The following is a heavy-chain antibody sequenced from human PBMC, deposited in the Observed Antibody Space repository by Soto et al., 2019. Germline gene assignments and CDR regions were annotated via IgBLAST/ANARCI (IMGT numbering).Heavy chain of an antibody. D-gene: IGHD3-10*01. CDR2: ISSSSSYI. J-gene: IGHJ3*02. CDR1: GFTFSSYS. V-gene: IGHV3-21*01. CDR3: ARGHYYGSGSYYPPDAFDI. Sequence: GGSLRLSCAASGFTFSSYSMNWVRQAPGKGLEWVSSISSSSSYIYYADSVKGRFTISRDNAKNSLYLQMNSLRAEDTAVYYCARGHYYGSGSYYPPDAFDIWGQGTMVTVS.